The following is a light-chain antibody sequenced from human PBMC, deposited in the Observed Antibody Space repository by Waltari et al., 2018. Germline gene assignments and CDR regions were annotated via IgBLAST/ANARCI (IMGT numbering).Light chain of an antibody. J-gene: IGKJ5*01. V-gene: IGKV1-5*03. CDR1: PSLTRW. CDR2: KAS. CDR3: QQYNTYPIT. Sequence: DIQMTQSPSTLSASVGDRVTITCRASPSLTRWLAWYQQKPGKAPKLLIYKASSLESVVPSSFSGSGSGTEFTLTISSLQPDDIATYYCQQYNTYPITFGQGTRLEIK.